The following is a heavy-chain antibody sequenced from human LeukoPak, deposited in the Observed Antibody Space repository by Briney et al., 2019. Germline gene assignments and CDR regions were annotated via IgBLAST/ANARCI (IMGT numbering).Heavy chain of an antibody. CDR1: GDSISSNSHY. V-gene: IGHV4-39*01. CDR3: ASSPLTSSIAAVDY. Sequence: SSETLSLTCTVSGDSISSNSHYWGWIRQPPGKGLEWIGSFSYTGRTYYSPSLKSRFTISVDTSKNQFSLKLNSATAADTAVYFCASSPLTSSIAAVDYWGQGTLVTVSS. CDR2: FSYTGRT. D-gene: IGHD6-13*01. J-gene: IGHJ4*02.